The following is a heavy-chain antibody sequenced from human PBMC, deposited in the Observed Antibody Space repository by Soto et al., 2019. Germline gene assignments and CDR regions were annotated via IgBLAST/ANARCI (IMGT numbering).Heavy chain of an antibody. CDR3: ARHNDYGSGTFDY. J-gene: IGHJ4*02. Sequence: SETLSLTCTVSGGSISSSSYYRGWIRQPPGKGLEWIGSIYYSGSTYYNPSLKSRVTISVDTSKNQFSLKLSSVTAADTAVYYSARHNDYGSGTFDYWGQGTLVPVSS. CDR1: GGSISSSSYY. V-gene: IGHV4-39*01. CDR2: IYYSGST. D-gene: IGHD3-10*01.